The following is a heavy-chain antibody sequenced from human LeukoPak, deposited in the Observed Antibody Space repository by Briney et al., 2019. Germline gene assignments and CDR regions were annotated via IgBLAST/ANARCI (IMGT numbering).Heavy chain of an antibody. V-gene: IGHV1-69*01. J-gene: IGHJ3*02. CDR1: GGTFSSYA. Sequence: ASVTVSFKASGGTFSSYAITWVRQAPGQGLEWTGGIIPMYGTANYAQKFQGRVTITADESTSTAYMELSSLRSEDTAVYYCARTSLNYYDSSGYYVSDAFDIWGQGTMVTVSS. CDR3: ARTSLNYYDSSGYYVSDAFDI. D-gene: IGHD3-22*01. CDR2: IIPMYGTA.